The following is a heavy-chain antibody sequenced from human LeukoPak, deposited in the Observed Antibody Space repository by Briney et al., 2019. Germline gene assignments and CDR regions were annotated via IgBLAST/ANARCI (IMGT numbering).Heavy chain of an antibody. CDR2: IFYSGST. V-gene: IGHV4-59*01. Sequence: PSETLSLTCTVSGGSISNYYWTWIRQPPGRGLEWIGHIFYSGSTNYNPSLKSRVTISLDTSKNQFSLKLSSLSAADTAVYYCARYKGIVGATTNNWFDPWGQGTLVTVSS. D-gene: IGHD1-26*01. CDR1: GGSISNYY. CDR3: ARYKGIVGATTNNWFDP. J-gene: IGHJ5*02.